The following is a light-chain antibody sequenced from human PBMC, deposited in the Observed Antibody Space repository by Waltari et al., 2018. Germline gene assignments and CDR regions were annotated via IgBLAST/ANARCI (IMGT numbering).Light chain of an antibody. CDR1: RSNIGAGSA. CDR2: ATF. CDR3: QSYDSDLSSWV. J-gene: IGLJ3*02. V-gene: IGLV1-40*01. Sequence: QSVLTQPPSASGAPGQRVTISCTGSRSNIGAGSAVHWYQQLPGPAPKLLIYATFNRPSGVPERFSGSKSGTSASLAITGLQAEDEADYYCQSYDSDLSSWVFGGGSELTVL.